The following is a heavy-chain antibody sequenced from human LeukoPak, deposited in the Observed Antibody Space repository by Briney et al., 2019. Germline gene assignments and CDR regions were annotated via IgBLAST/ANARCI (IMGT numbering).Heavy chain of an antibody. CDR1: GGSFSGYY. D-gene: IGHD5-18*01. Sequence: KPSETLSLTCAVYGGSFSGYYWSWIRQPPGKGLEWIGEINHSGSTNYNPSLKSRVTISVDTSKNQFSLKLSSVTAADTAVCYCARAPAKRLRDTAMVRSYYFDYWGQGTLVTVSS. V-gene: IGHV4-34*01. J-gene: IGHJ4*02. CDR3: ARAPAKRLRDTAMVRSYYFDY. CDR2: INHSGST.